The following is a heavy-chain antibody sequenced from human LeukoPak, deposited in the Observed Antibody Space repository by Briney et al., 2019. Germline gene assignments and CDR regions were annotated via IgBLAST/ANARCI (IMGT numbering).Heavy chain of an antibody. CDR2: IIPIFGTA. J-gene: IGHJ3*02. CDR3: ARDLVVPAAGGAFDI. D-gene: IGHD2-2*01. V-gene: IGHV1-69*13. Sequence: ASVKVSCKASGGTFSSYAISWVRQAPGQGLEWMGGIIPIFGTANYAQKFQGRVTITADESTSTAYMELSSLRSEDTAVYYCARDLVVPAAGGAFDIWGQGTMVTVSS. CDR1: GGTFSSYA.